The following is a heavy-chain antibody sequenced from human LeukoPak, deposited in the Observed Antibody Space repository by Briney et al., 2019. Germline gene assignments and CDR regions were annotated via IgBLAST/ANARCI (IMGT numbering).Heavy chain of an antibody. CDR3: AREAPFGSFDY. Sequence: GSLRLSCAASGFTVSTNYMSWVRQAPGKGLEWVSVIYSGGRTYYADPVKGRFTISRDNSKNTVYVQMNSLRAEDTAVYYCAREAPFGSFDYWGQGTLVTVSS. V-gene: IGHV3-53*01. D-gene: IGHD3-3*01. CDR1: GFTVSTNY. CDR2: IYSGGRT. J-gene: IGHJ4*02.